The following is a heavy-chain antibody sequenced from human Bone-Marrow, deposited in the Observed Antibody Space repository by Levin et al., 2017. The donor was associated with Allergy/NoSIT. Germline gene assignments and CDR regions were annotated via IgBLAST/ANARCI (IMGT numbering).Heavy chain of an antibody. CDR3: AGTEAASDAGAGDF. CDR1: GDTFNAYY. D-gene: IGHD1-26*01. CDR2: INPNSGAT. Sequence: GESLKISCKASGDTFNAYYIHWVRQAPGQGLEWMGWINPNSGATKFAQKFLGRVTMTRDMSITTAYMELRSLTSDDTAVYFCAGTEAASDAGAGDFWGQGTRVTVSS. V-gene: IGHV1-2*02. J-gene: IGHJ4*02.